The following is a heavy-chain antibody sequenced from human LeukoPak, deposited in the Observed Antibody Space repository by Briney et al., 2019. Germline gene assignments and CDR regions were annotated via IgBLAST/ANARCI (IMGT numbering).Heavy chain of an antibody. CDR1: GYTFTSYG. J-gene: IGHJ4*02. CDR2: ISAYNGNT. Sequence: ASVKVSCKASGYTFTSYGISWVRQAPGQGLEWMGWISAYNGNTNYAQKLQGRVTMTTDTSTSTAYMELRSLRSDDTAVYYCARAPSGNPAPREYYFDYWGQGTLVTVSS. D-gene: IGHD1-14*01. CDR3: ARAPSGNPAPREYYFDY. V-gene: IGHV1-18*01.